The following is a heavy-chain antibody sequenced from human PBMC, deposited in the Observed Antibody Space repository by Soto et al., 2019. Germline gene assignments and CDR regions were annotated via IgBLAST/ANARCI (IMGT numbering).Heavy chain of an antibody. CDR1: GHSISADY. CDR3: ARDVGGSVVPHWFDP. V-gene: IGHV4-4*07. D-gene: IGHD3-22*01. CDR2: VDASGNT. J-gene: IGHJ5*02. Sequence: QVQLQESGPGLVKASETLSLSCTVSGHSISADYWSWIRQPAGKRLEWIGRVDASGNTNYNPSLKSRVTMSVDTSNIQFFRKVRSVTAADTAMYFCARDVGGSVVPHWFDPWGQGALVTVSS.